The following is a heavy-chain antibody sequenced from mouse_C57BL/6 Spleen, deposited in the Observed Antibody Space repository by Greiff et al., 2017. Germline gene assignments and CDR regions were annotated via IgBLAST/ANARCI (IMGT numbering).Heavy chain of an antibody. D-gene: IGHD1-1*01. Sequence: EVMLVESGGGLVQPGGSLSLSCAASGFTFTDYYMSWVRQPPGKGLEWLGFIRNKANGYTTEYSASVKGRFTISRDNSQSILYLQMNARRAEDSATYYCAREGGSSSVLAYWGQGTLVTVSA. CDR2: IRNKANGYTT. J-gene: IGHJ3*01. CDR1: GFTFTDYY. CDR3: AREGGSSSVLAY. V-gene: IGHV7-3*01.